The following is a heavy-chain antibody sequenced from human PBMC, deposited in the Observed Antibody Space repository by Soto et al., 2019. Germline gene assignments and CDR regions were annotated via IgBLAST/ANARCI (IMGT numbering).Heavy chain of an antibody. V-gene: IGHV6-1*01. CDR2: TYYRSKLYN. Sequence: SQTLSLTCAISGDSVSSNSAAWNWIRQSPSRGLEWLGRTYYRSKLYNDYAVSVKSRITINPDTSKNQFSLQLNSVTPEDTAVYYCARDVAGGIAVAGYFDYWGQGTLVTVSS. J-gene: IGHJ4*02. D-gene: IGHD6-19*01. CDR3: ARDVAGGIAVAGYFDY. CDR1: GDSVSSNSAA.